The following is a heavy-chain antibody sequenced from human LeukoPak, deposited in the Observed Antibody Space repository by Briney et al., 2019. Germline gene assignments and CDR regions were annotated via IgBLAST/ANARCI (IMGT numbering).Heavy chain of an antibody. D-gene: IGHD6-13*01. CDR3: ARYAAGPFDY. CDR1: GGSVSSGSYY. J-gene: IGHJ4*02. Sequence: SETLSLTRTVSGGSVSSGSYYWSWIRQPPGKGLEWIGYIYYSGSTNYNPSLKSRVTISVDTSKNQFSLKLSSVTAADTAVYYCARYAAGPFDYWGQGTLVTVSS. CDR2: IYYSGST. V-gene: IGHV4-61*01.